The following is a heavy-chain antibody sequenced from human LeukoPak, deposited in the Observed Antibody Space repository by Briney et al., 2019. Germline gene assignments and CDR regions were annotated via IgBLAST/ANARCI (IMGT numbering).Heavy chain of an antibody. CDR3: ARDGWSSSYDFDY. V-gene: IGHV4-59*01. CDR1: GGSISSYY. D-gene: IGHD6-6*01. CDR2: IYSSGST. J-gene: IGHJ4*02. Sequence: PSETLSLSCTVSGGSISSYYSSWIRQPPGKGLEWIGYIYSSGSTKYNPYLTSRVAISVDTSTNQFSLKLSSVTAADTAVYYCARDGWSSSYDFDYWGQGTLVTVSS.